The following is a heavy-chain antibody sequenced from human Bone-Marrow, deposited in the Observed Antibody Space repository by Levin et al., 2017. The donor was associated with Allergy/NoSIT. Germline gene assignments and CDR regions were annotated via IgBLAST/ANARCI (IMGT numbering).Heavy chain of an antibody. CDR3: ITNYYDFWCGRQGH. CDR2: IKSRADGETT. CDR1: GFNFRSAW. V-gene: IGHV3-15*01. Sequence: GGSLRLSCAAAGFNFRSAWMSWVRQAPGKGPEWVGRIKSRADGETTDYAAPVEGRFTISRDDSTSTLYLQMSSLKMDDTGVYYCITNYYDFWCGRQGHWGQGTLVTVSS. J-gene: IGHJ4*02. D-gene: IGHD3-3*01.